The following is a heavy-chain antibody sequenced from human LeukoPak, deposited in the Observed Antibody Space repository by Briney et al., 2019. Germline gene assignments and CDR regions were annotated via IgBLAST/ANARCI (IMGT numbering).Heavy chain of an antibody. D-gene: IGHD3-3*01. J-gene: IGHJ5*02. Sequence: SQTLSLTCTVSGGSISSGSYSWSWIRQPAGKGLEWIGYIYYSGSTNYNPSLKSRVTISVDTSKNQFSLKLSSVTAADTAVYYCARVSWYYDFWSGYYTWFDPWGQGTLVTVSS. CDR1: GGSISSGSYS. V-gene: IGHV4-61*10. CDR3: ARVSWYYDFWSGYYTWFDP. CDR2: IYYSGST.